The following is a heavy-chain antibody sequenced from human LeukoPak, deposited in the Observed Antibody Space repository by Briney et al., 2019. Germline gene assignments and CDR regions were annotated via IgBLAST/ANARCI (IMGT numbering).Heavy chain of an antibody. J-gene: IGHJ4*02. Sequence: GGSLRLSCAASGFTLPTYWMHWVRQAPGEGLEWVARINGDGSATHYADSVKGRFTISRDNAKNSLYLQMNSLRAEDTAVYYCARATYSYGLPSVDYWGQGTLVTVSS. CDR2: INGDGSAT. CDR3: ARATYSYGLPSVDY. D-gene: IGHD5-18*01. V-gene: IGHV3-74*01. CDR1: GFTLPTYW.